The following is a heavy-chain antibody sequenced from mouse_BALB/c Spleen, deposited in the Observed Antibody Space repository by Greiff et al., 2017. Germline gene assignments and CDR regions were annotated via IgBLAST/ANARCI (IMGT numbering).Heavy chain of an antibody. CDR2: INSNGGST. Sequence: EVQGVESGGGLVQPGGSLKLSCAASGFTFSSYGMSWVRQTPDKRLELVATINSNGGSTYYPDSVKGRFTISRDNAKNTLYLQMSSLKSEDTAMYYCARGGLYYGSSYGYFDVWGAGTTVTVSS. V-gene: IGHV5-6-3*01. J-gene: IGHJ1*01. D-gene: IGHD1-1*01. CDR1: GFTFSSYG. CDR3: ARGGLYYGSSYGYFDV.